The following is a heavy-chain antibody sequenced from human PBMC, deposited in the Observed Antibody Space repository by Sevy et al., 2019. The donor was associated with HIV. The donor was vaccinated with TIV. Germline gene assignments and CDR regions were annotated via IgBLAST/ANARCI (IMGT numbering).Heavy chain of an antibody. Sequence: GGSLRLSCVASGSSFGIHWMSWVRQAPGKGLEWVAKINQDGGQKYYVADVKGRFTISSDNAKSSLYLQMNSLRVEDTALYYCGRDPDPVPGVAFDVWGQGTMVTVSS. V-gene: IGHV3-7*01. CDR1: GSSFGIHW. CDR2: INQDGGQK. J-gene: IGHJ3*01. CDR3: GRDPDPVPGVAFDV.